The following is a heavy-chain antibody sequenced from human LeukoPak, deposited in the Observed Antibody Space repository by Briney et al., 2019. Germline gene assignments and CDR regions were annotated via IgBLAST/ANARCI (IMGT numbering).Heavy chain of an antibody. Sequence: PGEALKISCKGSGYSFTSYWISWVRQMPGKGLEWMGRIDPSDSYTNYSPSFQGHVTISADKSISTAYLQWSSLKASDTAMYYCAGARAAGGRWSDLDYWGQGTLVTVSS. CDR1: GYSFTSYW. CDR3: AGARAAGGRWSDLDY. CDR2: IDPSDSYT. V-gene: IGHV5-10-1*01. D-gene: IGHD6-13*01. J-gene: IGHJ4*02.